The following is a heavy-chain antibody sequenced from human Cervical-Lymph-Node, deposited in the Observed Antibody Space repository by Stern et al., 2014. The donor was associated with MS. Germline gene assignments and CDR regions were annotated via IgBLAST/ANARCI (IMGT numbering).Heavy chain of an antibody. D-gene: IGHD5-24*01. Sequence: VQLVQSGGGVVQPGTSLKLSCASSGFTLSDYGMHWVRQAPGKGLEWVAVISYDGINKFYADSVKGRFTISSDNSKNTLFLQMNSLRPEDTALYYCAKDRGRDGYNFPIGMDVWGQGTAVTVSS. CDR2: ISYDGINK. J-gene: IGHJ6*02. V-gene: IGHV3-30*18. CDR1: GFTLSDYG. CDR3: AKDRGRDGYNFPIGMDV.